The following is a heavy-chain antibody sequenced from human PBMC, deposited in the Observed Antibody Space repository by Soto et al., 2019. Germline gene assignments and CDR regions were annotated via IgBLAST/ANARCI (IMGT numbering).Heavy chain of an antibody. CDR3: ARDPALGGSYRYYYYYGMDV. CDR1: GFTFSSYG. Sequence: GGSLRLSCAASGFTFSSYGMHWVRQAPGKGLEWVAVIWYDGSNKYYADSVKGRFTISRDNSKNTLYLQMNSLRAEDTAVYYCARDPALGGSYRYYYYYGMDVWGQGTTVTVSS. CDR2: IWYDGSNK. D-gene: IGHD1-26*01. J-gene: IGHJ6*02. V-gene: IGHV3-33*01.